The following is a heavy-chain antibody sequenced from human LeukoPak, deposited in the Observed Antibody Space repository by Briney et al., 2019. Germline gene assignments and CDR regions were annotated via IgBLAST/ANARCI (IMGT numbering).Heavy chain of an antibody. D-gene: IGHD6-19*01. J-gene: IGHJ4*02. V-gene: IGHV3-43*02. Sequence: PGGSLRLSCAASGFTFDDYAMHWVRQAPGKGLKWVSLISGDGGSTYYADSVKGRFTISRDNSKNSLYLQMNSLRTEDTALYYCARQTYSSGWQTAFDYWGQGTLVTVSS. CDR3: ARQTYSSGWQTAFDY. CDR2: ISGDGGST. CDR1: GFTFDDYA.